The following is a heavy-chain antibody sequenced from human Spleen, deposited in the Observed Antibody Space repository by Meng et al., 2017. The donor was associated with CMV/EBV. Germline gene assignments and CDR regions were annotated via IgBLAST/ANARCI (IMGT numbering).Heavy chain of an antibody. D-gene: IGHD6-19*01. Sequence: GEYLKISCAASGLTFDSYSMHWVRQAPGKGLEWVAGISYDGSHKYYPDSVKGRFTISRDNSKNMVYLQMNSLRAEDTAVYFCARDLVAGTGTFDYWGQGTLVTVSS. CDR3: ARDLVAGTGTFDY. J-gene: IGHJ4*02. CDR1: GLTFDSYS. CDR2: ISYDGSHK. V-gene: IGHV3-30*04.